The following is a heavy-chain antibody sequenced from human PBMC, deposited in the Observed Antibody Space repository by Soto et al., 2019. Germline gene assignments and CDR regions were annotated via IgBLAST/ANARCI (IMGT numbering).Heavy chain of an antibody. CDR2: INAGNGNT. D-gene: IGHD3-9*01. CDR1: GYTFTSYA. J-gene: IGHJ1*01. V-gene: IGHV1-3*01. Sequence: GASVKVSCKASGYTFTSYAMHWVRQAPGQRLEWMGWINAGNGNTKYSQKFQGRVTITRDTSASTAYMELSSLRSEDTAVYYCARDPRDILTGYYYGNAEYFQHWGQGTLVTVSS. CDR3: ARDPRDILTGYYYGNAEYFQH.